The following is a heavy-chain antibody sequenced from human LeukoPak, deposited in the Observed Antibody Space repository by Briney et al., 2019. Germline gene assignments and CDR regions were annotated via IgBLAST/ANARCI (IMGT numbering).Heavy chain of an antibody. J-gene: IGHJ3*02. Sequence: SETLSLTCTVSGGSISSYYWSWIRQPPGKGLEWIGYIYYSGSTNYNPSLKSRVTISVDTSKNQFSLKLSSVTAADTAVYYCARPGNYGDPEGEDAFDIWGQGTMVTVSS. CDR1: GGSISSYY. CDR2: IYYSGST. D-gene: IGHD4-17*01. V-gene: IGHV4-59*08. CDR3: ARPGNYGDPEGEDAFDI.